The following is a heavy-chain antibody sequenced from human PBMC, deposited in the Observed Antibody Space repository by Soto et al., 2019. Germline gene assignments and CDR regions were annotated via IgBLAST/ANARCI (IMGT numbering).Heavy chain of an antibody. J-gene: IGHJ6*02. CDR3: ARHLYGDYDYYYGMDV. D-gene: IGHD4-17*01. Sequence: GESLKISCKGSGYSFTSYWISWVLQMPGKGLEWMGRIDPSDSYTNYSPSFQGHVTISADKSISTAYLQWSSLKASDTAMYYCARHLYGDYDYYYGMDVWGQGTTVTVSS. CDR1: GYSFTSYW. CDR2: IDPSDSYT. V-gene: IGHV5-10-1*01.